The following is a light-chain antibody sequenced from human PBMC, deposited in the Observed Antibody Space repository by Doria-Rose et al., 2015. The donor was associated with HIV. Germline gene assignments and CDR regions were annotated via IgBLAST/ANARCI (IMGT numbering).Light chain of an antibody. CDR2: DVS. V-gene: IGLV2-11*01. CDR3: CSYAGSSTPYV. J-gene: IGLJ1*01. CDR1: SSDVGAYNY. Sequence: IQPRSVSGSPGQSVTVSCTGTSSDVGAYNYVSWYQQHPGKAPKLMIYDVSKRPSGVPDRFSGSKSGNTASLTISGLQAEDEADYFCCSYAGSSTPYVFGTGTKVTVL.